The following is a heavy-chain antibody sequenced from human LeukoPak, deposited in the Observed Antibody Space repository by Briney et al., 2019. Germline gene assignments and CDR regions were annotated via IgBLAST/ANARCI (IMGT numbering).Heavy chain of an antibody. CDR2: INRSGST. Sequence: SETLSLTCAVYGGSFSGYYWSWIRQPPGKGLEWIGEINRSGSTNYNPSLKSRVTISVDTSKNQFSLKLSSVTAADTAVYYCERGDYYDTSGYLDGDYWGQGTLVTVSS. D-gene: IGHD3-22*01. CDR3: ERGDYYDTSGYLDGDY. CDR1: GGSFSGYY. V-gene: IGHV4-34*01. J-gene: IGHJ4*02.